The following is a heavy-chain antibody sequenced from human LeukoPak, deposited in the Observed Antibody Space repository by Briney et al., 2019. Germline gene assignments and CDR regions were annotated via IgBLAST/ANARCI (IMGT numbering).Heavy chain of an antibody. CDR3: ARERYYYDSSGYAGGVDWFDP. CDR1: GGSISSGDYY. D-gene: IGHD3-22*01. Sequence: PSQTLSLTCTVSGGSISSGDYYWSWIRQPPGKGLEWIGYIYYSGSTYYNPSLKSRVTISVDTSKNQFSLKLSSVTAADTAVYYCARERYYYDSSGYAGGVDWFDPWGQGTLVTVSS. CDR2: IYYSGST. J-gene: IGHJ5*02. V-gene: IGHV4-30-4*01.